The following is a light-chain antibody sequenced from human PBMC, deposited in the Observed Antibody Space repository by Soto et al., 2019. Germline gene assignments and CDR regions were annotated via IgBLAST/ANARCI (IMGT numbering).Light chain of an antibody. CDR2: GAS. Sequence: EIVLTQSPGTLSLSPGDGATLSRRASQSVSSSYLAWYQQKPGQAPRLLIYGASNRATGIPDRFSGSGSGTDFTLTISRLEPEDFAVYYCQQYDNSPLTFGGGTKVDIK. V-gene: IGKV3-20*01. CDR3: QQYDNSPLT. CDR1: QSVSSSY. J-gene: IGKJ4*01.